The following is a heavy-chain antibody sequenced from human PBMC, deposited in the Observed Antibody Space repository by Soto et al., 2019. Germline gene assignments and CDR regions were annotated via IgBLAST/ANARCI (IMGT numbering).Heavy chain of an antibody. D-gene: IGHD5-12*01. CDR1: GFTFSSYA. CDR2: ISYDGSNK. V-gene: IGHV3-30-3*01. Sequence: PGGSLRLSCAASGFTFSSYAMHWVRQAPGKGLEWVAVISYDGSNKYYADSVKGRFTISRDNSKNTLYLQMNSLRAEDTAVYYYARQRGYSGYDDAFDIWGQGTMVTVSS. J-gene: IGHJ3*02. CDR3: ARQRGYSGYDDAFDI.